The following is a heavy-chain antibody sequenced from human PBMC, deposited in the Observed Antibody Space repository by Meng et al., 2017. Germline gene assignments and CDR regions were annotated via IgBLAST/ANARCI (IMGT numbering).Heavy chain of an antibody. D-gene: IGHD3-10*01. Sequence: QVQLPQWGAGLFKPSETLSRTCAVYGWSFSGYYWSWIRQPPGKGLEWIGEINHSGSTNYNPSLKSRVTISVDTSKNQFSLKLSSVTAADTAVYYCARGLRITMVRGVKGWFDPWGQGTLVTVSS. CDR2: INHSGST. V-gene: IGHV4-34*01. CDR3: ARGLRITMVRGVKGWFDP. CDR1: GWSFSGYY. J-gene: IGHJ5*02.